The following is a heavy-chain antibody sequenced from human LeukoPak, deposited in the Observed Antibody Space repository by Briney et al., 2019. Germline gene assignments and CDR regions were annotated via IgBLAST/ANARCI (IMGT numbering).Heavy chain of an antibody. CDR3: ARDLRTMDV. CDR1: GFTFSGYA. D-gene: IGHD3-3*01. J-gene: IGHJ6*03. V-gene: IGHV3-11*01. Sequence: GGSLRLSCAASGFTFSGYAMNWVRQAPGKGLEWVSYISSSGSTIYYADSVKGRFTISRDNAKNSLYLQMNSLRAEDTAVYYCARDLRTMDVWGKGTTVTISS. CDR2: ISSSGSTI.